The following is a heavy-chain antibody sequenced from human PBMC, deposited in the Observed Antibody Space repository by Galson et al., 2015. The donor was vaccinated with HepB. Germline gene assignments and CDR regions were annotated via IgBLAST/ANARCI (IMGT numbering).Heavy chain of an antibody. V-gene: IGHV3-30*04. CDR3: ARGGYEDKDY. Sequence: SLRLPCAASGFTFSSYAMHWVRQAPGKGLEWVAVISYDGSNKYYADSVKGRFTISRDNSKNTLYLQMNSLRAEDTAVYYCARGGYEDKDYWGQGTLVTVSS. CDR1: GFTFSSYA. J-gene: IGHJ4*02. CDR2: ISYDGSNK. D-gene: IGHD2-15*01.